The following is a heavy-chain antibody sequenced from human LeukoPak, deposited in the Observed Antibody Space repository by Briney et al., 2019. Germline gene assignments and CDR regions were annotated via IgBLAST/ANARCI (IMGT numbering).Heavy chain of an antibody. J-gene: IGHJ4*02. V-gene: IGHV1-8*02. CDR3: ARGRKSGYDWGRDYFDY. CDR1: GYTFTSYD. Sequence: ASVKVSCKASGYTFTSYDINWVRQATGQGLEWMGWLNPNSGNTGYAQKFQGRVTMTRNTSISTAYMELSSLRSEDTAVYYCARGRKSGYDWGRDYFDYWGQGTLVTVSS. D-gene: IGHD5-12*01. CDR2: LNPNSGNT.